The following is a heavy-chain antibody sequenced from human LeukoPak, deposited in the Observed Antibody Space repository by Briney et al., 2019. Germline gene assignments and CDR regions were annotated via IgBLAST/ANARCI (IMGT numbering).Heavy chain of an antibody. J-gene: IGHJ4*02. CDR1: GFTFSSYA. CDR3: AKAPRGYSSSSPTFDY. V-gene: IGHV3-23*01. D-gene: IGHD6-6*01. Sequence: QSGGSLRLSCAASGFTFSSYAMSWVRQAPGKGLEWVSAISGSGGSTYYADSVKGRFTISRDNSKNTLYLQMNSLRAEDTAVYYCAKAPRGYSSSSPTFDYWGQGTLVTVSS. CDR2: ISGSGGST.